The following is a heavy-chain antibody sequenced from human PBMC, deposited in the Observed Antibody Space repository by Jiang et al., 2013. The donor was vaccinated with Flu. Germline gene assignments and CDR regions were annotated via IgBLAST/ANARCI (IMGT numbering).Heavy chain of an antibody. CDR1: GYSFTSYW. D-gene: IGHD5-24*01. CDR2: IYPGDSDT. CDR3: ARPTMATIEDDALDI. V-gene: IGHV5-51*01. J-gene: IGHJ3*02. Sequence: GAEVKKPGESLKISCKGSGYSFTSYWIGWVRQMPGKGLEWMGIIYPGDSDTRYSPSFQGQVTISADKSISTAYLQWSSLKASDTAMYYCARPTMATIEDDALDIWGQGTMVTVSS.